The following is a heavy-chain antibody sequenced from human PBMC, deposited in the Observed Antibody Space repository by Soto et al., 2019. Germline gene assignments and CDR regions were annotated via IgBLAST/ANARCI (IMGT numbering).Heavy chain of an antibody. J-gene: IGHJ4*02. CDR3: ARVNRDFWSGYYNYFDY. Sequence: ASVKVSCKASGYTFTSYDINWVRQATGQGLEWMGWMNANSGNTKYSQKFQGRVTITRDTSTSTAYMELSSLRSEDTAVYYCARVNRDFWSGYYNYFDYWGQGTLVTVSS. CDR1: GYTFTSYD. V-gene: IGHV1-8*01. CDR2: MNANSGNT. D-gene: IGHD3-3*01.